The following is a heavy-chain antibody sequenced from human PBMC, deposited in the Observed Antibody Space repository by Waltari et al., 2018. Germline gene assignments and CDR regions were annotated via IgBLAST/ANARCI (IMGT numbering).Heavy chain of an antibody. CDR1: GGTFSSYA. CDR3: AGGKLVGATGWIDY. CDR2: SIPIFGTA. J-gene: IGHJ4*02. Sequence: QVQLVQSGAEVKKPGSSVKVSCKASGGTFSSYAISWVRQAPGQGLEWMGGSIPIFGTANYAQKFQGRVTITADESTSTAYMELSSLRAEDTAVYYCAGGKLVGATGWIDYWGQGTLVTVSS. D-gene: IGHD1-26*01. V-gene: IGHV1-69*12.